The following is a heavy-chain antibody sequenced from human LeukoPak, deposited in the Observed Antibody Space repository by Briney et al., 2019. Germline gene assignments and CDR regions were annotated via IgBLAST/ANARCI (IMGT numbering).Heavy chain of an antibody. V-gene: IGHV3-23*01. Sequence: QAGGSLRLSCAASGFTFSSYGMNWVRQAPGKGLEWVSVISGSGGSTYYADSVKGRFTISRDNSKNTLYLQMNSLRAEDTAVYYCAKNIGVVRNCFDYWGQGTLVTVSS. CDR2: ISGSGGST. J-gene: IGHJ4*02. CDR3: AKNIGVVRNCFDY. CDR1: GFTFSSYG. D-gene: IGHD3-3*01.